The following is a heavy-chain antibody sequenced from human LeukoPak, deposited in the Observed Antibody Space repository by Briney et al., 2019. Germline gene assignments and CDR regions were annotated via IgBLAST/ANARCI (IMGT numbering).Heavy chain of an antibody. Sequence: GGSLRLSCAASGFTVSSNYMSWVRQAPGKGLEWVSVIYSGGSTYYADSVKGRFTISRDNSKNTLYLQMNSLRAEDTAVYYCAIPQSGYSYGYSYYFDYWGQEPLVTVSS. J-gene: IGHJ4*02. V-gene: IGHV3-53*01. CDR2: IYSGGST. CDR3: AIPQSGYSYGYSYYFDY. CDR1: GFTVSSNY. D-gene: IGHD5-18*01.